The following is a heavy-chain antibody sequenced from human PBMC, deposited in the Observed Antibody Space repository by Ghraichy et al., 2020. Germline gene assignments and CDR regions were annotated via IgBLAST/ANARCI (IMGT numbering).Heavy chain of an antibody. CDR3: ARDSGWNDVGYGYFDL. Sequence: GGSLRLSCAASGFTVSSTYMSWVRQAPGKGLEWVSVIYSGGSTNHADSVKGRFTISRDNSKNTLYLQMNSLRAEDTAVYYCARDSGWNDVGYGYFDLWGRGTLVTVSS. V-gene: IGHV3-66*01. D-gene: IGHD1-1*01. CDR1: GFTVSSTY. J-gene: IGHJ2*01. CDR2: IYSGGST.